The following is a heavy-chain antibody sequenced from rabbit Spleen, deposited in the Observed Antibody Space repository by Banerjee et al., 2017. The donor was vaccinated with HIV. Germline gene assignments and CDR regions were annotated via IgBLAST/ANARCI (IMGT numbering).Heavy chain of an antibody. V-gene: IGHV1S47*01. CDR1: GFDFSRFG. D-gene: IGHD7-1*01. CDR2: IANGDGSA. CDR3: ARESSYAGYAGYGWPARYYGMDL. Sequence: QQQLEESGGGLVKPGGTLTLTCKASGFDFSRFGVSWVRQGPGKGPEWIACIANGDGSAYYASWVNGRFTISRSTSLNTVTLQMTSLTAADTATYFCARESSYAGYAGYGWPARYYGMDLWGPGTLVTVS. J-gene: IGHJ6*01.